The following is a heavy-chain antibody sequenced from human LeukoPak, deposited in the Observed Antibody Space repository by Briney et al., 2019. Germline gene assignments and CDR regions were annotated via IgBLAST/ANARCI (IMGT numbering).Heavy chain of an antibody. Sequence: SETLSLTCTVSGGSISNYYWSWIRQPPGKGLEWIGYIYYSGSTNYNPSLKSRVTISVDTSKNQFSLKLSSVTAADTAVYYCARSYYDFWSGPREPWFDPWGQGTLVTVSS. CDR3: ARSYYDFWSGPREPWFDP. CDR1: GGSISNYY. CDR2: IYYSGST. V-gene: IGHV4-59*12. J-gene: IGHJ5*02. D-gene: IGHD3-3*01.